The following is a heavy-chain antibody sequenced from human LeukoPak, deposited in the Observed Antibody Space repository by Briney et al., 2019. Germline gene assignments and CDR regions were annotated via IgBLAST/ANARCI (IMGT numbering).Heavy chain of an antibody. CDR2: ISYDGSDK. CDR1: GFTFSTYA. CDR3: ARDGDYYDSSGYSYFDY. D-gene: IGHD3-22*01. V-gene: IGHV3-30*04. J-gene: IGHJ4*02. Sequence: GGSLRLSCAASGFTFSTYAMHWVRQAPGKGLEWLAVISYDGSDKYYADSVKGRFTISRDNSKNTLYLQMNSLRAEDTAVYYCARDGDYYDSSGYSYFDYWGQGTLVTVSS.